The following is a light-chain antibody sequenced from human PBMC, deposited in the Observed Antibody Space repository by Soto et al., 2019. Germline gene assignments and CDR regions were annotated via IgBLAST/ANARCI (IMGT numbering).Light chain of an antibody. J-gene: IGLJ2*01. CDR3: AAWDDSLNGVV. CDR1: SSNIGSNT. V-gene: IGLV1-44*01. Sequence: QSLLTQPPSASGTPGQRVTISCSGSSSNIGSNTVSWFQHLPGTAPKLLIYSYYQRPSGVPDRFSGSKSGTSASLAISGLQSEDEADYYCAAWDDSLNGVVFGGGTKVTVL. CDR2: SYY.